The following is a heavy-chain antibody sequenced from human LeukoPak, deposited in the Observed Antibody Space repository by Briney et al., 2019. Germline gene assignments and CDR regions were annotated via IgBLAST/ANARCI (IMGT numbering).Heavy chain of an antibody. J-gene: IGHJ4*02. CDR3: ARRPRNSGTYDGPSGLDY. D-gene: IGHD1-26*01. CDR1: GEFFSGYY. CDR2: INHTGGT. Sequence: SETLSLTCAVYGEFFSGYYWSWIRQTPRKGLEWIGEINHTGGTNYNPSLKSRVTISGDTSKNQFSLKLSSVTATDTAMYYCARRPRNSGTYDGPSGLDYWGQGTPVTVSS. V-gene: IGHV4-34*01.